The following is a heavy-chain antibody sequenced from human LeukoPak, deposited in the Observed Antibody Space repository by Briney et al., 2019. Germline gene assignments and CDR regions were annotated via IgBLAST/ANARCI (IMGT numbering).Heavy chain of an antibody. Sequence: PSETLSLTCTVSGGSISSSYSYWGWIRQPPGKGLEWIGSIYYSGSTYYNPSLKSRVTISVDTSKNQFSLKLSSVTAADTAVYYCARPHGRGLYYFDYWGQGTLVTVSS. D-gene: IGHD1-26*01. CDR1: GGSISSSYSY. CDR2: IYYSGST. J-gene: IGHJ4*02. V-gene: IGHV4-39*07. CDR3: ARPHGRGLYYFDY.